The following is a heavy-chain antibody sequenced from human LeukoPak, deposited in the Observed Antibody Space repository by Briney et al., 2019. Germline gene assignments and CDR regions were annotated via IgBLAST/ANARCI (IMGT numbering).Heavy chain of an antibody. D-gene: IGHD1-14*01. Sequence: GASVKVSCKASGYTFSTYTISWVRQAPGQGLXXXGWISAYNGNTYYAQRLQGRVTMTTDTSTTTAYMELKSLTSDDTAVYFCARGPHHFYGMDVWGQGTTVTVSS. CDR1: GYTFSTYT. CDR2: ISAYNGNT. CDR3: ARGPHHFYGMDV. J-gene: IGHJ6*02. V-gene: IGHV1-18*04.